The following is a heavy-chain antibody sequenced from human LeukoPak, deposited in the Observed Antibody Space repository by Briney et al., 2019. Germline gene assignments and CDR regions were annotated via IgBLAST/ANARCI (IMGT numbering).Heavy chain of an antibody. CDR2: INPRGDAT. V-gene: IGHV1-46*01. CDR1: GYIFTTYS. J-gene: IGHJ5*02. Sequence: VASVKVSCKASGYIFTTYSIHWVRQAPGQGLEWMGMINPRGDATIYAQKFQGRVTMTSDTSTTTVYMELSSLGSEDTGLYYCARKWSSRDWFDPWGQGTLVTVSS. CDR3: ARKWSSRDWFDP. D-gene: IGHD2-8*01.